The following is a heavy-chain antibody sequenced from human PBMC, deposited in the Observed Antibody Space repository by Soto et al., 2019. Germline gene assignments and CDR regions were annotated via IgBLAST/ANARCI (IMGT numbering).Heavy chain of an antibody. V-gene: IGHV3-15*01. CDR2: IKSKTDGGTT. CDR3: TALTYYDFWSGYAYYFDY. J-gene: IGHJ4*02. CDR1: GFTFSNAW. D-gene: IGHD3-3*01. Sequence: GSLRLSCAASGFTFSNAWMSWVRQAPGKGLEWVGRIKSKTDGGTTDYAAPVKGRFTISRDDSKNTLYLQMNSLETEDTAVYYCTALTYYDFWSGYAYYFDYWGQGTLVTVSS.